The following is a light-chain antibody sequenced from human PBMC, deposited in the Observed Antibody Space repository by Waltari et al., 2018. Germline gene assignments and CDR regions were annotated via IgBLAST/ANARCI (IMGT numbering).Light chain of an antibody. CDR3: QQSYAIPLT. CDR1: QNINNY. Sequence: DIQMTQSPSSLSASVGDRVTITCRASQNINNYLNWYHQTPGKAPKLLIYATSNLQSGVPLRFSGSGSGTDFTLTISSLQPEDFATYYCQQSYAIPLTFGGGTKVEI. V-gene: IGKV1-39*01. J-gene: IGKJ4*01. CDR2: ATS.